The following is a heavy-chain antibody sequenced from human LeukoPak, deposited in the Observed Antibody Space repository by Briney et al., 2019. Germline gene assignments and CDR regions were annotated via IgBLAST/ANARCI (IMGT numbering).Heavy chain of an antibody. CDR1: GGTFSSYA. V-gene: IGHV1-69*06. J-gene: IGHJ4*02. Sequence: SVKVSCKASGGTFSSYAISWVRQAPGQGLEWMGGIIPIFGTANYAQKFQGRVTITADKSTSTAYMELSSLRSEDTAVYYCARGVDHDYGDYYADYWGQGTLVTVSS. D-gene: IGHD4-17*01. CDR2: IIPIFGTA. CDR3: ARGVDHDYGDYYADY.